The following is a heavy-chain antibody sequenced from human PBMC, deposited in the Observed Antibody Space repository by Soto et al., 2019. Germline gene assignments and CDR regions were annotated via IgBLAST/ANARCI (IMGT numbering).Heavy chain of an antibody. CDR2: IRGFSPYT. J-gene: IGHJ6*02. CDR3: ARDRGYDAHDYYYNAMDV. D-gene: IGHD3-10*01. CDR1: GFTFRTYT. Sequence: PGGSLRLSCISSGFTFRTYTMNWVRQAPGKGLEWVSGIRGFSPYTFYAESVRGRFTISRDNAKNSLLLQMDSLRAEDTAVYYCARDRGYDAHDYYYNAMDVWGQGTTVTVSS. V-gene: IGHV3-21*01.